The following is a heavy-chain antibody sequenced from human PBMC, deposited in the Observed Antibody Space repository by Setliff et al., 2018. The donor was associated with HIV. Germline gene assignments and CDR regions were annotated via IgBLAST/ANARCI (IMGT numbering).Heavy chain of an antibody. CDR3: ARSGGDCSGISCYSLWFDP. J-gene: IGHJ5*02. V-gene: IGHV3-23*01. CDR1: GFAFSSYE. Sequence: PGGSLRLSCAASGFAFSSYEMNWVRQAPGKGLEWVSTISGSGGNTYYADSVKGRFTISRDNSNNMLFLQMNSLRTEDTAVYYCARSGGDCSGISCYSLWFDPWGHGTLVTVSS. D-gene: IGHD2-15*01. CDR2: ISGSGGNT.